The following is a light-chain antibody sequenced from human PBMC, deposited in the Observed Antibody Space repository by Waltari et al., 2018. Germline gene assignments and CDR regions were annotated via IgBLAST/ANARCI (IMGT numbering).Light chain of an antibody. CDR2: GTY. V-gene: IGKV3-20*01. Sequence: LTQSPATLSLSPGERATLSCRASQSVSSYLAWFQQKPGQAPRLLIYGTYTTASGTPDRFSGSGSGTDFTLTISSLEPEDFAVYYCQKYVTSPYTFGQGTTVEIK. J-gene: IGKJ2*01. CDR1: QSVSSY. CDR3: QKYVTSPYT.